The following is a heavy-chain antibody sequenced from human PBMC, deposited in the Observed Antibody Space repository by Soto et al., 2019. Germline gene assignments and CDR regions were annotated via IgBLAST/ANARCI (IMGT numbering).Heavy chain of an antibody. CDR3: ARAIRICSSANCLYYVDS. CDR2: MNHKTGNT. V-gene: IGHV1-8*01. D-gene: IGHD2-2*01. J-gene: IGHJ4*02. Sequence: QVQLVQSGAEVKKPGASVKVSCKASGYTFTSYDINWVRQAAGQGLEWMGWMNHKTGNTGYAQKFQGRVTMTRNTSISTSTAYMELSSLRSEDTAVYYCARAIRICSSANCLYYVDSWRQGTLVTVSS. CDR1: GYTFTSYD.